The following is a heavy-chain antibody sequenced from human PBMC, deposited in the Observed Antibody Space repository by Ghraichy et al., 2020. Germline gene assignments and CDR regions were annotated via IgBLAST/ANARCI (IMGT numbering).Heavy chain of an antibody. Sequence: GGSLRLSCAASGFTFSNYAMSWVRQAPGKGLEWVSTIDSGGRTYYADSVKGRFTISRDYSKNTLYLQMNSLRAEDTAIYYCAKPVVVTVVDAFDIWGQGTMVTVSS. CDR2: IDSGGRT. V-gene: IGHV3-23*01. CDR1: GFTFSNYA. CDR3: AKPVVVTVVDAFDI. J-gene: IGHJ3*02. D-gene: IGHD2-21*02.